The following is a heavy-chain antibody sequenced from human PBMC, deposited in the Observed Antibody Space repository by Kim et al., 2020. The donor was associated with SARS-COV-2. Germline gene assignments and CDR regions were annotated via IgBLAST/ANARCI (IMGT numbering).Heavy chain of an antibody. Sequence: DSVTGRFTISRDNAKNSLYLQMNSLRDEDTAVYYCARSRITMIVVVSYFDYWGQGTLVTVSS. D-gene: IGHD3-22*01. CDR3: ARSRITMIVVVSYFDY. J-gene: IGHJ4*02. V-gene: IGHV3-48*02.